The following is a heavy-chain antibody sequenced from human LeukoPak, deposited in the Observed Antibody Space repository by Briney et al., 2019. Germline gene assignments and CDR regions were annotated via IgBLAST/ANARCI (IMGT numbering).Heavy chain of an antibody. V-gene: IGHV3-30*02. D-gene: IGHD3-16*01. Sequence: PGGSLRLSCAASGFTFSSYGMHWVRQAPGKGLEWVAFIRYDGSNKYYADSVKGRFTISRDNSKNTLYLQMNSLRAEDTAVYYCEKDRRYYDYVWGSPYFDYWGQGTLVTVSS. CDR3: EKDRRYYDYVWGSPYFDY. J-gene: IGHJ4*02. CDR1: GFTFSSYG. CDR2: IRYDGSNK.